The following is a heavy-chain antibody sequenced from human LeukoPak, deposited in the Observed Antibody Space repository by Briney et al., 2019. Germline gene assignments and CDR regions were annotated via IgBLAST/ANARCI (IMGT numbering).Heavy chain of an antibody. CDR2: ISSYSSYI. CDR3: GIGGSKVVPAATPAD. J-gene: IGHJ4*02. V-gene: IGHV3-21*01. D-gene: IGHD2-2*01. Sequence: GGSLRLSCAASGFTFSSYGMNWVRQAPGKGLEWVSSISSYSSYIYYADSVKGRFTISRDNAKNSLYLQMNSLRAEDTAVYYCGIGGSKVVPAATPADWGQGSLVTVSS. CDR1: GFTFSSYG.